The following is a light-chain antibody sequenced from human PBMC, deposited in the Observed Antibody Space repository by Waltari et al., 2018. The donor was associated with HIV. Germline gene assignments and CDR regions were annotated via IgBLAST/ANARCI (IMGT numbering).Light chain of an antibody. Sequence: DIQMPQSPPSLSEPAGAAVVIPCRASQNIGTYLNWYQHMPGKPPKLLVSGATVLQTGVPSRFSGSGSGTLFTLTIASLEPADSAVYYCQQSYSTPTFGQGSKLEI. CDR3: QQSYSTPT. V-gene: IGKV1-39*01. J-gene: IGKJ2*01. CDR2: GAT. CDR1: QNIGTY.